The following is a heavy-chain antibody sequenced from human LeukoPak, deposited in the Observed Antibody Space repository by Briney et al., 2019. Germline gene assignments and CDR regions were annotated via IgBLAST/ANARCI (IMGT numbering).Heavy chain of an antibody. J-gene: IGHJ3*02. CDR1: GFTFSSYA. V-gene: IGHV3-23*01. CDR2: TSGSGGRT. D-gene: IGHD3-10*01. CDR3: ARRWFGEDSDAFDI. Sequence: GSLRLSCAASGFTFSSYAMSWVRQAPGKGLEWVPATSGSGGRTYYADSVKGRFTISRHDSKNTLYLQMNSLRAEDTAVYYCARRWFGEDSDAFDIWVQGAMVSVCS.